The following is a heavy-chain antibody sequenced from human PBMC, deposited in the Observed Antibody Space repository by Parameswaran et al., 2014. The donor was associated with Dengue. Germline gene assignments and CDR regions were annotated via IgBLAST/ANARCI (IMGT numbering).Heavy chain of an antibody. Sequence: WIRQPPGKGLEWVAVIWYDGSIEYYADSVKGRFTISRDNSKNTLYLQMNSLRAEDTAAYYCARPSVDTASSPWALDIWGQGTMVTVSS. CDR3: ARPSVDTASSPWALDI. CDR2: IWYDGSIE. V-gene: IGHV3-33*01. J-gene: IGHJ3*02. D-gene: IGHD5-18*01.